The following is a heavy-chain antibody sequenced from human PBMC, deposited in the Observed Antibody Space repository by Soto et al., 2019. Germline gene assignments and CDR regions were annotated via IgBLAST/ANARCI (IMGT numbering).Heavy chain of an antibody. Sequence: SETLSLTCTVSGSYLSSYDLSWIRQTPGKGLEWIGYIYYSGSTNYNPSLKSRVTISVDTSKNQFSLKLSSVTAADTAVYYCARNNAFYVYWGQGTLVTVPQ. CDR3: ARNNAFYVY. J-gene: IGHJ4*02. CDR2: IYYSGST. CDR1: GSYLSSYD. D-gene: IGHD3-16*01. V-gene: IGHV4-59*08.